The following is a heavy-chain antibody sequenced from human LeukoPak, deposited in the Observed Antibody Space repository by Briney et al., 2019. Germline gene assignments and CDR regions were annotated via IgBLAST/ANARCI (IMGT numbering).Heavy chain of an antibody. CDR3: ANDRTGSGTPYYYYGMDV. V-gene: IGHV3-23*01. D-gene: IGHD2-8*02. CDR2: ISGSGGST. J-gene: IGHJ6*02. Sequence: GGSLRLSCAASGFTFSSYAMSWVRQAPGKGLEWVSGISGSGGSTYYADSVKGRFAISRDNSKNTLYLQMNSLRAEDTAVYYCANDRTGSGTPYYYYGMDVWGQRTTVTVSS. CDR1: GFTFSSYA.